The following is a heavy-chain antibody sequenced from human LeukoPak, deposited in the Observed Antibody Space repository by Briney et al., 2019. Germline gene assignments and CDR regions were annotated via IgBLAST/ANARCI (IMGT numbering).Heavy chain of an antibody. Sequence: GGSLRLSCAASGFSFSDYYMNWIRQAPGKGLEWVSYISGSGIYRTYADSVKGRFTISRDNAKNSLYLQMNSLRAEDTAVYYCARDRGVGATTPDDAFDIWGQGTMVTVSS. CDR3: ARDRGVGATTPDDAFDI. D-gene: IGHD1-26*01. J-gene: IGHJ3*02. CDR1: GFSFSDYY. CDR2: ISGSGIYR. V-gene: IGHV3-11*06.